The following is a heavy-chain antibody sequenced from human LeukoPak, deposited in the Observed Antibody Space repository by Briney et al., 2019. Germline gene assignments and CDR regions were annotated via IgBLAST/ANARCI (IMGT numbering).Heavy chain of an antibody. CDR3: ARVVPVHEYYNSYMDV. Sequence: GGSLRLSCEASGFPFMTYAMNWIRQSPGKGLEWVAFLTRGSSNIQYAESVKGRFTISRDNGKDSLFLQMNSLRAEDTAVYYCARVVPVHEYYNSYMDVWGKGTTVTVSS. J-gene: IGHJ6*03. V-gene: IGHV3-48*01. CDR1: GFPFMTYA. D-gene: IGHD1-1*01. CDR2: LTRGSSNI.